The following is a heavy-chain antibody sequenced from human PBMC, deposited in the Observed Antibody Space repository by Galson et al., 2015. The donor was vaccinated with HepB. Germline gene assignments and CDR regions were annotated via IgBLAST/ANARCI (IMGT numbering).Heavy chain of an antibody. V-gene: IGHV3-15*01. CDR2: IKSKTDGGTT. Sequence: SLRLSCAASGFTFSNAWMSWVRQAPGKGLEWVGRIKSKTDGGTTDYAAPVKGRFTISRDDSKNTLYLRMNSLKTEDTAVYYCTTDPEQWLATMDFIDYWGQGTLVTVSS. CDR1: GFTFSNAW. D-gene: IGHD6-19*01. J-gene: IGHJ4*02. CDR3: TTDPEQWLATMDFIDY.